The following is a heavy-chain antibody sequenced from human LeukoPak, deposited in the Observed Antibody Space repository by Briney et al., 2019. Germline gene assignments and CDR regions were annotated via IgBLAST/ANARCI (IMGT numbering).Heavy chain of an antibody. Sequence: SETLSLTCTVSGGSISSSSYYWGWIRQPPGKGLEWIGSIYYSGSTYYNPSLKSRVTISVDTSKNQFSLKLSSVTAADTAVYYCARGHNLRYQLLRKTFDIWGQGAMVTVSS. CDR2: IYYSGST. V-gene: IGHV4-39*01. CDR1: GGSISSSSYY. J-gene: IGHJ3*02. CDR3: ARGHNLRYQLLRKTFDI. D-gene: IGHD2-2*01.